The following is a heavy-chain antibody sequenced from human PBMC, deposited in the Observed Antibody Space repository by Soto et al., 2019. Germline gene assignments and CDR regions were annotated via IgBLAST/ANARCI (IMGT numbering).Heavy chain of an antibody. CDR1: GFTFSNYA. V-gene: IGHV3-23*01. CDR3: VKRADGPSYK. J-gene: IGHJ4*02. CDR2: IGMSGTTT. Sequence: GGSLRLSCAASGFTFSNYAMSWVRQAPGKGLEWVSTIGMSGTTTYYADSVKGRFTISRDNSKNTLYLQMNSLRAEDTAVYSCVKRADGPSYKWGQGTLVTVSS. D-gene: IGHD1-1*01.